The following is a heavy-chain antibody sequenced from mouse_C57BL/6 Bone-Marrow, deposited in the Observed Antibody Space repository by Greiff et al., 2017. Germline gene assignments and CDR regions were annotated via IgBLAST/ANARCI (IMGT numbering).Heavy chain of an antibody. CDR3: ARNWDCWYCDV. CDR2: IDPSDSYT. CDR1: GYTFTSYW. J-gene: IGHJ1*03. D-gene: IGHD4-1*01. V-gene: IGHV1-69*01. Sequence: VQLQQPGAELVMPGASVKLSCKASGYTFTSYWMHWVKQRPGQGLEWIGEIDPSDSYTNYNQKFKGKFTLTVDKSSSTAHMQRSSLTSEDSAVYYCARNWDCWYCDVWGTGTTVTVSS.